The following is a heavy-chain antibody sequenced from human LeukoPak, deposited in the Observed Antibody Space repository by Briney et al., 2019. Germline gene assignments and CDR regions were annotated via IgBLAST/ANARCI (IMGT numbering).Heavy chain of an antibody. J-gene: IGHJ5*02. Sequence: GASVKVSCKASGGTFISYAISWVRQAPGQGLDWMGGIIPIFGTANYAQKFQGRVTITADESTSTAYMELSSLRSEDTAVYYCARGPQLVRWNWFDPWGQGTLVTVSS. CDR2: IIPIFGTA. CDR1: GGTFISYA. V-gene: IGHV1-69*13. CDR3: ARGPQLVRWNWFDP. D-gene: IGHD6-13*01.